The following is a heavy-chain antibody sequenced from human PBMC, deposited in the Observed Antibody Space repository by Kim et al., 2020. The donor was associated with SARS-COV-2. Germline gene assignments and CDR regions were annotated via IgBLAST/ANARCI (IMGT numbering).Heavy chain of an antibody. V-gene: IGHV3-30-3*01. CDR1: GFTFSSYA. D-gene: IGHD6-13*01. J-gene: IGHJ4*02. CDR3: ARDRGYSSSWENDY. Sequence: GGSLRLSCAASGFTFSSYAMHWVRQAPGKGLEWVAVISYDGSNKYYADSVKGRFTISRDNSKNTLYLQMNSLRAEDTAVYYCARDRGYSSSWENDYWGQGTLVTVSS. CDR2: ISYDGSNK.